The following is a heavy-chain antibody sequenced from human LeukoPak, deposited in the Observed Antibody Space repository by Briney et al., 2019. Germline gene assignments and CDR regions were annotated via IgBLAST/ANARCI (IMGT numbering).Heavy chain of an antibody. D-gene: IGHD3-22*01. J-gene: IGHJ6*04. CDR3: ARNYDSSFNV. Sequence: GSLRLSCAASEFSVGSNYMTWVRQAPGKGLEWVSLIYSGGSTYYADSVKGRFTISRDNSKNTLYLQMNSLRAEDTAVYYCARNYDSSFNVWGKGTTVTISS. V-gene: IGHV3-66*01. CDR2: IYSGGST. CDR1: EFSVGSNY.